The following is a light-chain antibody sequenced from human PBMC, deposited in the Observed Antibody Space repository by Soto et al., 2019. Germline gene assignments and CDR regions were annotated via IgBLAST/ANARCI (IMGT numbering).Light chain of an antibody. CDR3: SSYTNKDTLL. CDR1: SSDVGGYDH. CDR2: DVT. V-gene: IGLV2-14*03. Sequence: QAVVTQPASVSGSPRQSITISCTGTSSDVGGYDHVSWYQQHPGKAPKLIIYDVTVRPSGISRRFSGSKSDNTASLAVSGLQPEDEADYYCSSYTNKDTLLFGGGTKVTVL. J-gene: IGLJ3*02.